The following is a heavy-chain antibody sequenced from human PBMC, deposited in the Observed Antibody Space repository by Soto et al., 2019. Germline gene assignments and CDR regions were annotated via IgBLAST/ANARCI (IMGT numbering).Heavy chain of an antibody. Sequence: SETLSLTCTVSGGSISSYYWSWIRQPPGKGLEWIGYIYYNGRTNYNPSLKSRVTISVDTSKNQFSLKLSSVTAADTAVYYCARERGLEGYGDSTYFDYWGQGTLVTVSS. CDR3: ARERGLEGYGDSTYFDY. D-gene: IGHD4-17*01. J-gene: IGHJ4*02. V-gene: IGHV4-59*01. CDR1: GGSISSYY. CDR2: IYYNGRT.